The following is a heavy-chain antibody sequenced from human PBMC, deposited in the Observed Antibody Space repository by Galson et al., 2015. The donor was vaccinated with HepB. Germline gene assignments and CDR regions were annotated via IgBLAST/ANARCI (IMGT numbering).Heavy chain of an antibody. CDR3: ARAAGDTSTYANDY. CDR2: IYYTGNT. J-gene: IGHJ4*02. D-gene: IGHD2/OR15-2a*01. CDR1: GASISSSLYY. Sequence: ETLSLTCTVSGASISSSLYYWVWVRRPPEKGLEWIGSIYYTGNTYYKSSLKSRVTISADMSKNQFTLKVNSVTAADTAVYYCARAAGDTSTYANDYWGQGTLVTVSS. V-gene: IGHV4-39*06.